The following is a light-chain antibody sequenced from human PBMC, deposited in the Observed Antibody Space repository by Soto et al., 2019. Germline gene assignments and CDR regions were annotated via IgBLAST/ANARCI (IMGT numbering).Light chain of an antibody. V-gene: IGKV3-20*01. CDR2: DAS. J-gene: IGKJ1*01. CDR1: QSVNSWY. CDR3: QQYNYSPTT. Sequence: EIVLTQSPGTLSLSPGERATLSCRASQSVNSWYLAWYQQKPGQAPRLLIYDASSRATGIPDRFSVSGSGTDFTLTISRLEPEDFAVYYCQQYNYSPTTFGQGTKVEIK.